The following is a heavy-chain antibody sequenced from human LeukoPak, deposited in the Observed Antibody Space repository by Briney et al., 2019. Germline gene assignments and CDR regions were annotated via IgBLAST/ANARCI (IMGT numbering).Heavy chain of an antibody. D-gene: IGHD1-14*01. CDR2: MNPNNSDI. CDR1: GYTFTSYH. Sequence: ASVKVSCKASGYTFTSYHINWVRQATGQGLEWVGWMNPNNSDIRYAQKFQGRVTITRNTSIGKAYMELSSLRSEDTAIYYCVRVPPGTTIYAYWGQGTLVTVSS. V-gene: IGHV1-8*01. J-gene: IGHJ4*02. CDR3: VRVPPGTTIYAY.